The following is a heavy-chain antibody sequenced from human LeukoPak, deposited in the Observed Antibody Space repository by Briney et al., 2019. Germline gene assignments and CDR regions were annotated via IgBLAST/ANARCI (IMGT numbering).Heavy chain of an antibody. J-gene: IGHJ4*02. CDR2: IYGGGST. CDR3: AAEKISSGWLDY. D-gene: IGHD6-19*01. V-gene: IGHV3-53*01. Sequence: GGSLRLSCAASGFTVSSNYMSWVRQAPGKGLEWVSVIYGGGSTYYADSVKGRFTISRDNSKNTLYLQMNSLRAEDTAVYYCAAEKISSGWLDYWGQGTLVTVSS. CDR1: GFTVSSNY.